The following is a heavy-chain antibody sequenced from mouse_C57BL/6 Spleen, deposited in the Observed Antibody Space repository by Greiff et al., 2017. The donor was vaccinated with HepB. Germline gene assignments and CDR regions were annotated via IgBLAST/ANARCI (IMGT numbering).Heavy chain of an antibody. Sequence: EVHLVESGGGLVKPGGSLKLSCAASGFTFSSYAMSWVRQTPEKRLEWVATISDGGSYTYYPDNVKGRFTISRDNAKNNLYLQMSHLKSEDTAMYYCARDRTMNAMDYWGQGTSVTVSS. D-gene: IGHD2-4*01. CDR2: ISDGGSYT. J-gene: IGHJ4*01. V-gene: IGHV5-4*01. CDR1: GFTFSSYA. CDR3: ARDRTMNAMDY.